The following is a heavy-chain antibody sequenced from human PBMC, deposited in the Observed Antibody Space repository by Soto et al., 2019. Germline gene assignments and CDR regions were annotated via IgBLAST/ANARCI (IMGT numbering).Heavy chain of an antibody. V-gene: IGHV2-26*01. CDR1: GFSPRDSKVG. D-gene: IGHD4-4*01. CDR2: IFWNGAK. J-gene: IGHJ4*02. Sequence: QVTLKESGPVLVKPTEPLTLTCAVSGFSPRDSKVGVSWIRQPPGKALEWLAHIFWNGAKSYSTSLERMLTITKAPSKRQVLLTLTNMDPVDTDTYFCAHVLQCDGAHSYDYWGRGTLVTVSS. CDR3: AHVLQCDGAHSYDY.